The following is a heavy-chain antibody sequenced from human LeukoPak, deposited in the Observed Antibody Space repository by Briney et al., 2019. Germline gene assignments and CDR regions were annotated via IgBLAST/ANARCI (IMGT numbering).Heavy chain of an antibody. D-gene: IGHD2-21*01. CDR3: ARCGGAPDWFDP. CDR1: GGSISSGAYY. Sequence: SETLSLTCTVSGGSISSGAYYWSWIRQHPGKGLEWIGSIYYSGSTYYNPSLKSRVTISVDTSKNQFSLKLSSVTAADTAVYYCARCGGAPDWFDPWGQGTLVTVSS. CDR2: IYYSGST. J-gene: IGHJ5*02. V-gene: IGHV4-31*03.